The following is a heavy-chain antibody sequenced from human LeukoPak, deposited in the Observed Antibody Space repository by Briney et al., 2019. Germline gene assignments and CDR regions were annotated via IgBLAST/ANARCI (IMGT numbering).Heavy chain of an antibody. Sequence: GGSLRLSCATSGFSFGAHGMHWVRRAPGKGLEWVAVIWYDGSNKYYADSVKGRFAISRDNSKSTLFLQMNSLRAEDTAVYYCAKDPGSGYEFDYWGQVTLVTVSS. CDR2: IWYDGSNK. V-gene: IGHV3-33*06. CDR3: AKDPGSGYEFDY. D-gene: IGHD5-12*01. J-gene: IGHJ4*02. CDR1: GFSFGAHG.